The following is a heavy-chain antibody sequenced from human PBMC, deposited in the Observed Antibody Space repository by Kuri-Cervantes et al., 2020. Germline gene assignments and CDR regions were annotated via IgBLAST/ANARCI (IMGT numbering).Heavy chain of an antibody. J-gene: IGHJ4*02. Sequence: GGSLRLSCAASGFTFDDYGMSWVRQAPGKGLEWVSGINWNGGSTGYADSVKGRFTISRDNAKNSLYLQMNSLRAEDTAVYYCANSRLWFGELFHWGQGTLVTVSS. CDR2: INWNGGST. CDR1: GFTFDDYG. V-gene: IGHV3-20*04. D-gene: IGHD3-10*01. CDR3: ANSRLWFGELFH.